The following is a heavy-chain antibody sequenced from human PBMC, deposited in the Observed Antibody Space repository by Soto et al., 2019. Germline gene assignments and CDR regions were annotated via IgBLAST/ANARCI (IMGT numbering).Heavy chain of an antibody. V-gene: IGHV1-2*04. D-gene: IGHD5-18*01. J-gene: IGHJ4*02. CDR1: GYTFTGYY. CDR2: INPNSGGT. CDR3: ARGIKQLWLLGYFDY. Sequence: ASVKVSCKASGYTFTGYYMHWVRQAPGQGLEWMGWINPNSGGTNYAQKFQGWVTMTRDTSISTAYMELSRLRSDDTAVYYCARGIKQLWLLGYFDYWGQGTLVTVS.